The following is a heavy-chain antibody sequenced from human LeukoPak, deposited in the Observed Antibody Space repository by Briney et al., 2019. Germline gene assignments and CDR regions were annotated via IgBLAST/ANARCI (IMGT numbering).Heavy chain of an antibody. V-gene: IGHV1-18*01. Sequence: ASVKVSCKASGYTFTSYGISWVRQAPGQGLEWMGWISAYNGNTNYAQKLLGRVTMTTDTSTSTAYMELRSLRSDDTAVYYCARYVATSWGSSCWYYFDYWGQGTLVTVSS. D-gene: IGHD6-19*01. CDR1: GYTFTSYG. CDR3: ARYVATSWGSSCWYYFDY. CDR2: ISAYNGNT. J-gene: IGHJ4*02.